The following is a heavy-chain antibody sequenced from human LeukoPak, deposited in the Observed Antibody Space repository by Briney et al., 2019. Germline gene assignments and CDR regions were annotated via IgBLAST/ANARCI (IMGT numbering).Heavy chain of an antibody. CDR1: GYTFTSYA. V-gene: IGHV7-4-1*02. D-gene: IGHD2-2*01. CDR2: INTNTGNP. Sequence: ASVKVSCKASGYTFTSYAMNWVRQAPGQGLEWMGWINTNTGNPTYAQGFTGRFVFSLDTSVSTAYLQISSLKAEDTAVYYCARGLTLVVPAARDNYYYYYMDVWGKGTTVTVSS. CDR3: ARGLTLVVPAARDNYYYYYMDV. J-gene: IGHJ6*03.